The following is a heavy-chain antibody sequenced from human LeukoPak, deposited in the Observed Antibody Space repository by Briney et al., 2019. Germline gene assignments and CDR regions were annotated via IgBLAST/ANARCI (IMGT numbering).Heavy chain of an antibody. D-gene: IGHD4-23*01. CDR1: GGSISSSSYY. J-gene: IGHJ4*02. V-gene: IGHV4-39*07. CDR2: IYYRGST. Sequence: PSETLSLTCTVSGGSISSSSYYWGWIRQPAGKGLEWIGSIYYRGSTYYNPSLKSRSTILVDKSKNQFSLKLTSVTAADTAVYYCERQGGLGTPASGSLEAFDYWGQGTLVTVSS. CDR3: ERQGGLGTPASGSLEAFDY.